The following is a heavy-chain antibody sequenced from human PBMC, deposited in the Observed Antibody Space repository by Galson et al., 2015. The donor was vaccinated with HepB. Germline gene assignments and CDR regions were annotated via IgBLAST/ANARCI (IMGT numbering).Heavy chain of an antibody. Sequence: VKVSCKASGYTFTSYYMHWVRQAPGQGLEWMGIINPSGGSTSYAQKFQGRVTMTRDTSTSTVYMELSSLRSEDTAVYYCAIPPQQLADDYWGQGTLVTVSS. D-gene: IGHD6-13*01. CDR3: AIPPQQLADDY. V-gene: IGHV1-46*03. CDR2: INPSGGST. J-gene: IGHJ4*02. CDR1: GYTFTSYY.